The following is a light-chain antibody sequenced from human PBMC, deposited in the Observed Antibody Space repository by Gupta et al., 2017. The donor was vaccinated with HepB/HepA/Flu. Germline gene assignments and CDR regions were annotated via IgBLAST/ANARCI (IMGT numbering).Light chain of an antibody. Sequence: ETVMTQSPATLSVSPGERVTLSCRASQSVGTNLAWYQQKPGQAPRLLIHGASTRATGIPARFSGSGYGTDFTLNISSRQSEDFAVYYCHQYKKWPPWTFGQGTKVE. CDR2: GAS. V-gene: IGKV3-15*01. J-gene: IGKJ1*01. CDR3: HQYKKWPPWT. CDR1: QSVGTN.